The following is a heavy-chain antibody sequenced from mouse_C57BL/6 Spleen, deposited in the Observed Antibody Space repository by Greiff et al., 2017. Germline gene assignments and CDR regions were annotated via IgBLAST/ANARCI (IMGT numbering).Heavy chain of an antibody. J-gene: IGHJ2*01. Sequence: VQLQQPGAELVKPGASVKLSCKASGYTFSSYWMHWVKQRPGQGLEWIGMIHPNSGSTNYNEKFTSKATLTVDKSASTAYMQLSSQTTEDSAVYYCARGGAQAKSYWGQGTTLTVSS. CDR3: ARGGAQAKSY. CDR1: GYTFSSYW. D-gene: IGHD3-2*02. CDR2: IHPNSGST. V-gene: IGHV1-64*01.